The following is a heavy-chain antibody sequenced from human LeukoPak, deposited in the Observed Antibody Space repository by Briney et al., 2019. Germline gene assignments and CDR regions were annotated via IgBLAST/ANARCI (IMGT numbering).Heavy chain of an antibody. V-gene: IGHV1-69*13. Sequence: ASVKVSCKASGGTFSSYAISWVRQAPGQGLEWMGGIIPIFGTANYAQKFQGRVTITADESTSTAYMELSSLSSEDTAVYYCAGSTVTRLAEYFQHWGQGTLVTVSS. J-gene: IGHJ1*01. CDR1: GGTFSSYA. D-gene: IGHD4-17*01. CDR3: AGSTVTRLAEYFQH. CDR2: IIPIFGTA.